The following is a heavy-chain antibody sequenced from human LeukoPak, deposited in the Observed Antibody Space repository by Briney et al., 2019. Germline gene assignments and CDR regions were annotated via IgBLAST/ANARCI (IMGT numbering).Heavy chain of an antibody. J-gene: IGHJ4*02. V-gene: IGHV3-21*01. CDR3: ARDEVATISDY. Sequence: GGSLRLSCAASGSTFSNYNMNWVRQAPGKGLEWVSSISSSSSYIYYADSLKGRFTISRDNAKNSVYLQMNSLRAEDTAVYYCARDEVATISDYWGQGTLVTVSS. CDR1: GSTFSNYN. D-gene: IGHD5-12*01. CDR2: ISSSSSYI.